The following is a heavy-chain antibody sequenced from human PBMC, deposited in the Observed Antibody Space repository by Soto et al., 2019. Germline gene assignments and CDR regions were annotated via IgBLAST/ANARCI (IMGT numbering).Heavy chain of an antibody. V-gene: IGHV4-31*03. Sequence: PSETLSLTCTVSGGSISSGGYYWSWIRQHPGKGLEWIGYIYYSGSTYYNPSLKSRVTISVDTSKNQFSLKLSSVTAADTAVYYCARSDMTNWFDPWGQGTLVTVSS. CDR2: IYYSGST. D-gene: IGHD3-9*01. CDR3: ARSDMTNWFDP. CDR1: GGSISSGGYY. J-gene: IGHJ5*02.